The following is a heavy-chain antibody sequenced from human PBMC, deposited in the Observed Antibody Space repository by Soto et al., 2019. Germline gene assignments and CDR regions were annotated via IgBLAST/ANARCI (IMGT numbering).Heavy chain of an antibody. CDR3: ATTYQSRYCSSTSCYAGHYYYYMDV. CDR1: GGSFSGYY. J-gene: IGHJ6*03. V-gene: IGHV4-34*01. CDR2: INHSGST. D-gene: IGHD2-2*01. Sequence: SETMSLTCAVYGGSFSGYYWSWIRQPPGKGLERIGEINHSGSTNYNPSLKSRVTISVDTSKNQFSLKLSSVTAANTAVYYCATTYQSRYCSSTSCYAGHYYYYMDVWGKGTTVTVSS.